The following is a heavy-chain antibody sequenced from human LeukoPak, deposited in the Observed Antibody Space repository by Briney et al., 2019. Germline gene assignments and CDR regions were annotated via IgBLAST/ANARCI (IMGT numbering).Heavy chain of an antibody. D-gene: IGHD2-2*01. V-gene: IGHV3-23*01. Sequence: TGGSLRLSCAASGFTFSSYAMSWVRQAPGRGLEWVSAISGSGGSTYYADSVKGRFTISRDSSKNTLYLQMNSLRAEDTAIYYCANVGTSSYYLFDYWGQGTLVTVSS. CDR2: ISGSGGST. CDR3: ANVGTSSYYLFDY. J-gene: IGHJ4*02. CDR1: GFTFSSYA.